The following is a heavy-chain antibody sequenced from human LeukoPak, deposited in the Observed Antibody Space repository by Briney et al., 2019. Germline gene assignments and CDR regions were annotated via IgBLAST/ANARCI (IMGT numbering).Heavy chain of an antibody. CDR1: GFTFSSYW. CDR3: ARELRTFDS. CDR2: IKHNGDEL. J-gene: IGHJ4*02. D-gene: IGHD3-16*01. V-gene: IGHV3-7*01. Sequence: QPGRSLRLSCAASGFTFSSYWMTWVRQAPGKGLEWVANIKHNGDELNYVDSVEDRFTISRDNAKNSLYLHMTSLRAEDTAVYYCARELRTFDSWGQGTLVTVSS.